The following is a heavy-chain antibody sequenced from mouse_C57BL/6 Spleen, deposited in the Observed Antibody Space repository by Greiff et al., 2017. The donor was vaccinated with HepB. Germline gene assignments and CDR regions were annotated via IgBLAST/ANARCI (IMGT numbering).Heavy chain of an antibody. CDR2: INPSNGGT. V-gene: IGHV1-53*01. CDR3: ARSLLITTVERYYFDY. CDR1: GYTFTSYW. J-gene: IGHJ2*01. D-gene: IGHD1-1*01. Sequence: VQLKQPGTELVKPGASVKLSCKASGYTFTSYWMHWVKQRPGQGLEWIGNINPSNGGTNYNEKFKSKATLTVDKSSSTAYMQLSSLTSEDSAVYYCARSLLITTVERYYFDYWGQGTTLTVSS.